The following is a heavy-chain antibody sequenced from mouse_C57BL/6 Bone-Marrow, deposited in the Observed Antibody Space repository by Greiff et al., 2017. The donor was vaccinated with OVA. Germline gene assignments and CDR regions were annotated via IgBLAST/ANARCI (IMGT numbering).Heavy chain of an antibody. D-gene: IGHD2-4*01. CDR1: GYTFTSYW. CDR2: IYPGSGST. Sequence: VQLQQPGAELVKPGASVKMSCKASGYTFTSYWITWVKQRPGQGLEWIGDIYPGSGSTNYNEKFKSKATLTVDTSSSTAYMQLSSLTSEDSAVYYGAPYDYDVAWFAYWGQGTLVTVSA. CDR3: APYDYDVAWFAY. V-gene: IGHV1-55*01. J-gene: IGHJ3*01.